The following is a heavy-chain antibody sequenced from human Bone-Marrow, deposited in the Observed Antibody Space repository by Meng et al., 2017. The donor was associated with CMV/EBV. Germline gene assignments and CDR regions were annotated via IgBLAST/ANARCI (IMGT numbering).Heavy chain of an antibody. D-gene: IGHD2-2*01. CDR2: ISSSGSTI. J-gene: IGHJ6*02. CDR1: GFTFSDYY. V-gene: IGHV3-11*04. Sequence: GESLKISCAASGFTFSDYYMSWIRQAPGKGLEWVSHISSSGSTIYYADSVKGRFTISRDNAKNSLYLQMNSLRAEDTAVYYCARRYCSSTSCYEDYYFYYYGMDVWGQGTTVTVSS. CDR3: ARRYCSSTSCYEDYYFYYYGMDV.